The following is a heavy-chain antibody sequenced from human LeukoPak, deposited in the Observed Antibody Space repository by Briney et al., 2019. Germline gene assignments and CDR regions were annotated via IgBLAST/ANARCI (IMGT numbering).Heavy chain of an antibody. CDR2: INQSGRT. V-gene: IGHV4-34*01. Sequence: SETLSRTCAVYGGSFSGYHWSWIRQPPGKGLEWIGEINQSGRTNYNPSLKSRVTISVDTSKNQFSLKLSSVTAADTAAYYCARSTSYCSSNSCYLGTLDYWGQGTLVTVSS. J-gene: IGHJ4*02. D-gene: IGHD2-2*01. CDR1: GGSFSGYH. CDR3: ARSTSYCSSNSCYLGTLDY.